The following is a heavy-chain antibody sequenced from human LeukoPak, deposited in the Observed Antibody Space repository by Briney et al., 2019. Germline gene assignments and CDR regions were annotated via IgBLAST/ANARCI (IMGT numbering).Heavy chain of an antibody. D-gene: IGHD6-19*01. Sequence: SETLSLTCTVSGGSVTSGTYFLNGLRQAPGKGLEWIGYIDYNGRTNYNPSLKSRVTISVGTSKNQFSLKVNSVTATDTAVYYCARGSGWLTDHWGQGTLVTVSS. CDR1: GGSVTSGTYF. J-gene: IGHJ4*02. CDR3: ARGSGWLTDH. V-gene: IGHV4-61*01. CDR2: IDYNGRT.